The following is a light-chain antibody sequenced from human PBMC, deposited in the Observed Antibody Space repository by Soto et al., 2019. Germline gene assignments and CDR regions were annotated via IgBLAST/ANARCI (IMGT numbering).Light chain of an antibody. J-gene: IGLJ3*02. V-gene: IGLV2-14*01. Sequence: QSVLTQPASVSGSPGQSITISCTGTSYDVGAYNYVSWYQQHPGKAPKLMISEVSNRPSGISNRFSGSKSGNTASLTISGLQAEDEADYYCNSYTIASTWVFGGGTKLIVL. CDR2: EVS. CDR1: SYDVGAYNY. CDR3: NSYTIASTWV.